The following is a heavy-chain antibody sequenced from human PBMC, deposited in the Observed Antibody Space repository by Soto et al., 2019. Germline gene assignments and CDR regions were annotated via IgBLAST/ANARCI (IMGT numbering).Heavy chain of an antibody. D-gene: IGHD3-3*01. J-gene: IGHJ6*02. CDR2: IYHTGRT. Sequence: QLRLQESGSGLVQPSQTLSLTCTASGGSINTYDYSWSWIRQPPGGGLEWIGSIYHTGRTYFIPSLKGRVTMSLDKYKNQFALNLTSVTAADTALYYCAREKTIFGVAPGGGIDIWGQGTTVTVSS. CDR1: GGSINTYDYS. V-gene: IGHV4-30-2*01. CDR3: AREKTIFGVAPGGGIDI.